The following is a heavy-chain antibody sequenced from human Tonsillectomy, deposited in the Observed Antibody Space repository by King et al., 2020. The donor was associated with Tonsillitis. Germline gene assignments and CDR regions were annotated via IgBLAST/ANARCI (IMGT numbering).Heavy chain of an antibody. D-gene: IGHD7-27*01. CDR3: ARDLNWGSFDY. CDR2: ICSANIT. Sequence: VQLVESGGGLIQPGGSLRLSCAASGFTVSTNCMNWVRQAPGKGLEWVSIICSANITYYADSVKDRFTISRDNSKNTLYLQMNNLRAEDTAVYYCARDLNWGSFDYWGQGTLVTVSS. V-gene: IGHV3-53*01. J-gene: IGHJ4*02. CDR1: GFTVSTNC.